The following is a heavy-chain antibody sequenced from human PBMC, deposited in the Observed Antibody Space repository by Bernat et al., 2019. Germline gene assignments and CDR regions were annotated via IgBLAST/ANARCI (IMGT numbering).Heavy chain of an antibody. CDR2: IYYSGST. V-gene: IGHV4-39*01. J-gene: IGHJ4*02. CDR1: GGSISSSSYY. Sequence: QVQLQESGPGLVKPSETLSLTCTVSGGSISSSSYYWGWIRQPPGKGLEWIGSIYYSGSTYYNPSLKSRVTISVDTSKNQFSLKLSSVTAADTAVYYCARRGGYYGSGSYYERDYWGQGTLVTVSS. CDR3: ARRGGYYGSGSYYERDY. D-gene: IGHD3-10*01.